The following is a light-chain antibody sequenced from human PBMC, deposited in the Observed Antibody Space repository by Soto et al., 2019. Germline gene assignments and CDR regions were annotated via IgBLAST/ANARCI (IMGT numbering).Light chain of an antibody. Sequence: DIQMTQSPSTLSGSVGDRVTITCRASQTISSWLAWYQQKPGKAPKLLIYKASTLKSGVPSRFSGSGSGTEFTLTISSLQPDDFPTYYCQHHNSYSEAFGPGPKVDIK. J-gene: IGKJ1*01. CDR3: QHHNSYSEA. V-gene: IGKV1-5*03. CDR1: QTISSW. CDR2: KAS.